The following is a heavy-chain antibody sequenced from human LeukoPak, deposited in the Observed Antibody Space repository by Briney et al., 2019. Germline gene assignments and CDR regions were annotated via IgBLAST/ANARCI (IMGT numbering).Heavy chain of an antibody. CDR3: ARGRGNYVGYEYYSSY. J-gene: IGHJ4*02. CDR1: AYTFTSHY. D-gene: IGHD3-10*02. CDR2: INPSGGST. V-gene: IGHV1-46*01. Sequence: ASVNLSFKATAYTFTSHYMHCMRKAPGQGLEWMGMINPSGGSTNYAHKFQGRVTMTRETSTSTVSLELSSLRPEDTAVYYCARGRGNYVGYEYYSSYWGQGTLLTVSS.